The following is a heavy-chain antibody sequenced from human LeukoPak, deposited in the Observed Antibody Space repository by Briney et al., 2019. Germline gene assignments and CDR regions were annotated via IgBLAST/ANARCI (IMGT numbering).Heavy chain of an antibody. CDR2: IYYSGST. D-gene: IGHD3-10*01. Sequence: PSETLSLTCTVSGGSIGSYYWSWIRQPPGKGLEWLGYIYYSGSTNYNPSLKSRVTISIDTSKNQFSLKVSSVTAADTAVYYCARDLTNYGSGSYDYWGQGTLVTVSS. J-gene: IGHJ4*02. V-gene: IGHV4-59*12. CDR3: ARDLTNYGSGSYDY. CDR1: GGSIGSYY.